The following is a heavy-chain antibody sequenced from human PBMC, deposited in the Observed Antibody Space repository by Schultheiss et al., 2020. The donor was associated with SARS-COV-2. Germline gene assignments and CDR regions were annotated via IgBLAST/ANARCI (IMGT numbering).Heavy chain of an antibody. CDR2: IYHSGST. CDR3: ARGFWGDWFDP. Sequence: SETLSLTCAVSGGSISSGGYCWSWIRQPPGKGLEWIGYIYHSGSTNYNPSLKSRVTLSVDTSKNQFSLQLTSVTAADTAVYYCARGFWGDWFDPWGQGTLVTVSS. D-gene: IGHD3-16*01. V-gene: IGHV4-30-2*01. CDR1: GGSISSGGYC. J-gene: IGHJ5*02.